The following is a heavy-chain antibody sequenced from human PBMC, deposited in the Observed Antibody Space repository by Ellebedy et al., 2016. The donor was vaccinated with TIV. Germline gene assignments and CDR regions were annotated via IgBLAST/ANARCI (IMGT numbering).Heavy chain of an antibody. J-gene: IGHJ4*02. CDR1: GYTFTSYD. D-gene: IGHD1-26*01. V-gene: IGHV1-8*01. CDR2: MNPNSGNT. CDR3: ARGGCAYRYCHFDY. Sequence: ASVKVSCXASGYTFTSYDINWVRQATGQGLEWMGWMNPNSGNTGYAQKFQGRVTMTRNTSISTAYMELSSLRSDDTAVYYCARGGCAYRYCHFDYWGQGTLVTVSS.